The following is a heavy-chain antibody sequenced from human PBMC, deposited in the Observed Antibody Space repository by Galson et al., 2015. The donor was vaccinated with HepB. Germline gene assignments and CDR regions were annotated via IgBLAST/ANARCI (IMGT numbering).Heavy chain of an antibody. V-gene: IGHV1-3*01. J-gene: IGHJ4*02. CDR2: INAGNGYT. Sequence: SVKVSCKASGYTFALYSIHWVRQAPGQGLEWMGWINAGNGYTVYSEKFQGRVSITTDASASTAYMELSSLRSEDTAVYYCARASYYYVSSGFYYWGQGTLVSVSS. CDR1: GYTFALYS. D-gene: IGHD3-22*01. CDR3: ARASYYYVSSGFYY.